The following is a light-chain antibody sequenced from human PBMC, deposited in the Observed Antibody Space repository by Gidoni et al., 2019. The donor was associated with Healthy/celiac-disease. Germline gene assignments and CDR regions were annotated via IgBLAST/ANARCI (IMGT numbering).Light chain of an antibody. J-gene: IGLJ1*01. V-gene: IGLV2-14*03. Sequence: QSALTQPASVSRSPGQSITISCTGTSSDVGGYNDVSWYQQHPGKAPKLMIYDVSNRPSGVSTRFSGSKSGNTASLTISGLQAEDEADYYCSSYTSSSTPYVFGTGTKVTVL. CDR2: DVS. CDR3: SSYTSSSTPYV. CDR1: SSDVGGYND.